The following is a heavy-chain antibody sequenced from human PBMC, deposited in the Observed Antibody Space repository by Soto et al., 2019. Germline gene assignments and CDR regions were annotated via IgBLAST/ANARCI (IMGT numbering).Heavy chain of an antibody. CDR1: GYSFTSYW. Sequence: GESLKISCKGSGYSFTSYWIGWGRQMPGKWLEWLGRIDPSDSYTNYSPSFQGHVTVSADKSISTAYLQGSSLKASDTAMYYCARLRGTIFGEANHYYYYGMDVWGQGTTVTVSS. V-gene: IGHV5-10-1*01. CDR3: ARLRGTIFGEANHYYYYGMDV. J-gene: IGHJ6*02. CDR2: IDPSDSYT. D-gene: IGHD3-3*01.